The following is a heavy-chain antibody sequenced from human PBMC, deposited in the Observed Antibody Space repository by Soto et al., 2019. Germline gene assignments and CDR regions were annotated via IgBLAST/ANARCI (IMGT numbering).Heavy chain of an antibody. CDR2: IIPIFGTA. J-gene: IGHJ6*02. CDR3: ARGYPGLELPSYYGMDV. V-gene: IGHV1-69*13. Sequence: SVKVSCKASGGTFSSYAISWVRQAPGQGLEWMGWIIPIFGTANYAQKFQGRVTITADESTSTAYMELSSLRSEDTAVYYCARGYPGLELPSYYGMDVWGQGTTVTVSS. D-gene: IGHD1-7*01. CDR1: GGTFSSYA.